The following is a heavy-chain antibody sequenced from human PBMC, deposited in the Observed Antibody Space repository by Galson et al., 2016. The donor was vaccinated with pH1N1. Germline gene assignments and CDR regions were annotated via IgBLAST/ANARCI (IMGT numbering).Heavy chain of an antibody. Sequence: SLRLSCAASGFPFRTYSMNWVRQVPGRGPEWVSYISSSGLSIYYADSVKGRFTISRDNAKTSLYLQMNRLRPEDTALYYCASFRDRPGHNGYIEYWGQGTLVTVSS. J-gene: IGHJ4*02. CDR3: ASFRDRPGHNGYIEY. D-gene: IGHD2-8*01. CDR2: ISSSGLSI. V-gene: IGHV3-48*01. CDR1: GFPFRTYS.